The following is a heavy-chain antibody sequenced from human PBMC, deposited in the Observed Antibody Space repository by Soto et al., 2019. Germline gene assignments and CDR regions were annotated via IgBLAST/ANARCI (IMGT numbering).Heavy chain of an antibody. CDR1: GGSISSYY. D-gene: IGHD3-10*01. V-gene: IGHV4-59*08. J-gene: IGHJ4*02. CDR3: ARRLGSGEFDY. Sequence: QVQLQESGPGLVKPSETLSLTCTVSGGSISSYYWSWIRQPPGKGLEWIGYIYYSGSTNYNPSLKRRVTISVDTSKNQFSRKLSSVTAADTAVYYCARRLGSGEFDYWGQGTLVTVSS. CDR2: IYYSGST.